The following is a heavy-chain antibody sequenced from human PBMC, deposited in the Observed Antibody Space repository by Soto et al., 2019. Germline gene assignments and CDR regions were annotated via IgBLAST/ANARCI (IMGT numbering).Heavy chain of an antibody. CDR3: ARDVVVPAAIGGYDYYYYYGMDV. J-gene: IGHJ6*02. Sequence: ASVKVSCKASGYPFTSYGISWVRQVPGQGLEWLGWIRAYNGNTNYAEKLQGRVNMTTDTSTSTAYMELRSLRSDDTAVYYCARDVVVPAAIGGYDYYYYYGMDVWGQGTTVTVSS. CDR1: GYPFTSYG. V-gene: IGHV1-18*04. CDR2: IRAYNGNT. D-gene: IGHD2-2*01.